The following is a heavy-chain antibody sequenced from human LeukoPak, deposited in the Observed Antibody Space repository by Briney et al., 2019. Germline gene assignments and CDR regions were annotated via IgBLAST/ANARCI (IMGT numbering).Heavy chain of an antibody. CDR1: GYTFSSYA. V-gene: IGHV3-30*04. D-gene: IGHD3-16*01. Sequence: SCKASGYTFSSYAMHWVRQAPGKGLEWVAVISYDGSNKYYADSVKGRFTISRDNSKNTLYLQMNSLRAEDTAVYYCARGGGIDYWGQGTLVTVSS. CDR3: ARGGGIDY. CDR2: ISYDGSNK. J-gene: IGHJ4*02.